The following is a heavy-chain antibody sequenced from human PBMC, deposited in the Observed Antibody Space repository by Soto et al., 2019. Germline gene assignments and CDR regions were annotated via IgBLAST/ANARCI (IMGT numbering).Heavy chain of an antibody. V-gene: IGHV3-30*18. Sequence: GGSLRLSCAASGFTFSSYSMNWVRQAPGKGLEWVAVISYDGSNKYYADSVKGRFTISRDNSKNTLYLQMNSLRAEDTAVYYCAKDRGTRILKYYFDYWGQGTLVTVSS. J-gene: IGHJ4*02. D-gene: IGHD2-8*01. CDR3: AKDRGTRILKYYFDY. CDR2: ISYDGSNK. CDR1: GFTFSSYS.